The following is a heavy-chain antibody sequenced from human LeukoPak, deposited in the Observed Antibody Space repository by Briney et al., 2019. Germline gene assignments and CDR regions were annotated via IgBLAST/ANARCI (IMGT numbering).Heavy chain of an antibody. CDR2: ISGSGGST. V-gene: IGHV3-23*01. CDR1: GFTFSSYA. Sequence: GGSLRLSCAASGFTFSSYAMSWVRQAPGEGLEWVSAISGSGGSTYYADSVKGRFTISRDNSKNTLYLQMNSLRAEDTAVYYCAKDRVIAVAGIGDYWGQGTLVTVSS. D-gene: IGHD6-19*01. J-gene: IGHJ4*02. CDR3: AKDRVIAVAGIGDY.